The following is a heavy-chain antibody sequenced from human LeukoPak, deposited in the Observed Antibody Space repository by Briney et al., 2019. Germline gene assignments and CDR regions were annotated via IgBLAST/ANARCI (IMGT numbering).Heavy chain of an antibody. D-gene: IGHD4-23*01. V-gene: IGHV3-23*01. J-gene: IGHJ5*02. Sequence: PGGSLRLSCAASGFTFSSYAMSWVRQAPGKGLEWVSAISGSGGSTYYADSVKGRFTISRDNSKNTLYLQMNSLRAEDTAVYYCAREWAERRRKGLRMVVTPAGFDPWGQGTLVTVSS. CDR2: ISGSGGST. CDR1: GFTFSSYA. CDR3: AREWAERRRKGLRMVVTPAGFDP.